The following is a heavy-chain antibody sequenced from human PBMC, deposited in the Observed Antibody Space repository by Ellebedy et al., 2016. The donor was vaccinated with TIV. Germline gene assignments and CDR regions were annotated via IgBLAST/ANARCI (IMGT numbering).Heavy chain of an antibody. CDR3: ARVHGDYRIDY. CDR2: ISPNSGFA. CDR1: GFTFSDYY. V-gene: IGHV3-11*06. J-gene: IGHJ4*02. Sequence: GESLKISCAASGFTFSDYYMNWIRQAPGKGLEWVSYISPNSGFANYVDSVKGRFSISRDNAKNSLYLHMSSLRVEDTAVYYCARVHGDYRIDYWGPGTLVTVSS. D-gene: IGHD4-17*01.